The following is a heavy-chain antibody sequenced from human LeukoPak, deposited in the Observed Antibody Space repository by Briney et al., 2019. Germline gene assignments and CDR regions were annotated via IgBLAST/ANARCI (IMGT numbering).Heavy chain of an antibody. CDR1: GYTLTSYG. Sequence: ASVKVSCKASGYTLTSYGISWVRQAPGQRLEWMGWINAGNGNTKYSQKFQGRVTITRDTSASTAYMELSSLRSEDTAVYYCARGGVGAIHDECPYYWGQGTLVTVSS. CDR2: INAGNGNT. V-gene: IGHV1-3*01. D-gene: IGHD1-26*01. J-gene: IGHJ4*02. CDR3: ARGGVGAIHDECPYY.